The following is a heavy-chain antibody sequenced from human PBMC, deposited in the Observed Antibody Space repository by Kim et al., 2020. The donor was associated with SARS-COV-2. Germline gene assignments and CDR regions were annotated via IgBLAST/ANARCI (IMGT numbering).Heavy chain of an antibody. V-gene: IGHV4-34*01. CDR3: ATIAAAGVTHNWFDP. CDR1: GGSFSGYY. CDR2: INHSGST. J-gene: IGHJ5*02. Sequence: SETLSLTCAVYGGSFSGYYWSWFRQPPGKGLEWIGEINHSGSTNYNPSLKSRVTISVDTSKNQFSLKLSSVTAADTAVYYCATIAAAGVTHNWFDPWGQGTLVTVSS. D-gene: IGHD6-13*01.